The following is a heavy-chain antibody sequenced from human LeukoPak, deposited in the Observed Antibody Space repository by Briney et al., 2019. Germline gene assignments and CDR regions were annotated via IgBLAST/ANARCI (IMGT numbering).Heavy chain of an antibody. V-gene: IGHV3-21*01. D-gene: IGHD3-9*01. CDR2: ISSSSSYL. Sequence: MTGGSLRLSCAASGFSFSTYTMNWVRQAPGKGLEWVSSISSSSSYLYYADSVKGRFTISRDNAKKSLYLQMNSLRAEDTAVYYCARGANYVILTGYLDYWGQGTLVTVSS. J-gene: IGHJ4*02. CDR3: ARGANYVILTGYLDY. CDR1: GFSFSTYT.